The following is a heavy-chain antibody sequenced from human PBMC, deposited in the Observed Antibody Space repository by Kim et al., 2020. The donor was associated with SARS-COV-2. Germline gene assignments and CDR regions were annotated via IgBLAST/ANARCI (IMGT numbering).Heavy chain of an antibody. CDR3: ARAIRGSATLRYYYYYGMDV. V-gene: IGHV4-59*13. J-gene: IGHJ6*02. CDR2: IYYSGST. CDR1: GCSISSYY. D-gene: IGHD1-26*01. Sequence: SETLSLTCTVSGCSISSYYWSWIRQPPGKGLEWIGYIYYSGSTNYNPSLTSRGTISVDTSKNQFSPKLSSVTAADTAEYYCARAIRGSATLRYYYYYGMDVWGQGTTVTVSS.